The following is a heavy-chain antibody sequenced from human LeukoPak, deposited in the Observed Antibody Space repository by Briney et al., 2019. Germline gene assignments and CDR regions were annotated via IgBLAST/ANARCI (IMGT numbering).Heavy chain of an antibody. J-gene: IGHJ4*02. CDR3: ATERFGGDYVSGRLFDY. CDR2: ISAYNGNT. V-gene: IGHV1-18*01. D-gene: IGHD4-17*01. Sequence: ASVKVSCKASGYTFTSYGISWVRQAPGQGLEGMGWISAYNGNTNYAQKFQGRVTMTEDTSTDTAYMELSSLRSEDTAVYYCATERFGGDYVSGRLFDYWGQGTLVTVSS. CDR1: GYTFTSYG.